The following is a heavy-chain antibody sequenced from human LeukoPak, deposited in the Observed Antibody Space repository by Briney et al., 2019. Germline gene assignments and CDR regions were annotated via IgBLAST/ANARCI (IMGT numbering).Heavy chain of an antibody. CDR2: INYSGST. CDR1: GGSISTSDYN. V-gene: IGHV4-39*01. D-gene: IGHD2-15*01. J-gene: IGHJ4*02. Sequence: SETLSLTCTVSGGSISTSDYNWGCIRQPPGKGLEWIGSINYSGSTYYNPSLKSRVTISVDTSKNQFSLKLSSVTAADTAVYYCARTGMVGAADYWGQGTLVTVSS. CDR3: ARTGMVGAADY.